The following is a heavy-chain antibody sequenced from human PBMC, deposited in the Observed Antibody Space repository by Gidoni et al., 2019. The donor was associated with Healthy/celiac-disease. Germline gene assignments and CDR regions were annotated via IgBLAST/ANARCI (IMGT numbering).Heavy chain of an antibody. CDR2: ISSSSSYI. CDR1: GFTFSSYS. CDR3: ARDHFRGGYSVLSVDTFDI. Sequence: EVQLVESGGGLVKPGGSLRLSCAASGFTFSSYSMTWVRQAPGKGLEWVSSISSSSSYIYYADSVKGRFTISRDNAKNSLYLQMNSLRAEDTAVYYCARDHFRGGYSVLSVDTFDIWGQGTMVTVSS. D-gene: IGHD5-12*01. J-gene: IGHJ3*02. V-gene: IGHV3-21*01.